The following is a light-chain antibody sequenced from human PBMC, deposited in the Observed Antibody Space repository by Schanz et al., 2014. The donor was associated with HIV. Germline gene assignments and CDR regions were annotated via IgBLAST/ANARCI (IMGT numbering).Light chain of an antibody. CDR1: SSDVGGYNY. Sequence: QSALAQPPSASGSPGQSVTISCTGTSSDVGGYNYVSWYQQHPGSAPRLIIYEVTKRPSGVPDRFSGSKSDNTASLAISGLQSEDEADFYCATWDDSLNGWVFGGGTKLTVL. CDR2: EVT. J-gene: IGLJ3*02. V-gene: IGLV2-8*01. CDR3: ATWDDSLNGWV.